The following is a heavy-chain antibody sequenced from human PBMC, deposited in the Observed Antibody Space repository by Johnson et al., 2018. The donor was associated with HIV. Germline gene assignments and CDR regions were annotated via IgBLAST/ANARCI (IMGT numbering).Heavy chain of an antibody. CDR2: IYSGGST. Sequence: QMLLVESGGGVVQPGGSLRLSCATSGFTFSYYGLHWVRQAPGVGLEWVSVIYSGGSTYYADSVKGRFTISRDNSKNTLYLQMNSLRAEDTAVYYCAKLVGDYVSNAFDIWGQGTMATVSS. CDR1: GFTFSYYG. CDR3: AKLVGDYVSNAFDI. V-gene: IGHV3-NL1*01. J-gene: IGHJ3*02. D-gene: IGHD4-17*01.